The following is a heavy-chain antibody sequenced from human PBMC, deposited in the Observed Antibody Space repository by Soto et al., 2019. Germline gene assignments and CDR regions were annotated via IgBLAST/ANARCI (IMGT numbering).Heavy chain of an antibody. J-gene: IGHJ3*01. Sequence: SETLSLTCTVSGGSISSSDSYWGWVRQPPGKGLEWIGNIYYSGTTYYNPSLKSRVTISVGASKNQFILKLSSVTAADTAVYYCARRDSGRPLDVWGQGTMVTVSS. D-gene: IGHD1-26*01. CDR1: GGSISSSDSY. CDR2: IYYSGTT. V-gene: IGHV4-39*01. CDR3: ARRDSGRPLDV.